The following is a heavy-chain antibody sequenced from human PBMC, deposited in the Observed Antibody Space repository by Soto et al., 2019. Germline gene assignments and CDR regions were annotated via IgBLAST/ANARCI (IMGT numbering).Heavy chain of an antibody. V-gene: IGHV1-3*01. CDR3: ARAGTRYCSSTSCYSGPVYPRDSFTGLFDP. J-gene: IGHJ5*02. CDR2: INAGNGNT. D-gene: IGHD2-2*01. CDR1: GYTFTSYA. Sequence: ASVKVSCKASGYTFTSYAMHWVRQAPGQRLEWMGWINAGNGNTKYSQKFQGRVTITRDTSASTAYMELSSLRSEDTAVYYCARAGTRYCSSTSCYSGPVYPRDSFTGLFDPWGQGTLVTVSS.